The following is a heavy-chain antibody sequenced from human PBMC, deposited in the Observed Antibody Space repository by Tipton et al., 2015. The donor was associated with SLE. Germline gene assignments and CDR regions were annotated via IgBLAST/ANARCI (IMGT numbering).Heavy chain of an antibody. D-gene: IGHD1-7*01. CDR1: GFTFTSYA. V-gene: IGHV3-23*03. CDR3: ARISHGTKPD. CDR2: IYSGGNT. J-gene: IGHJ4*02. Sequence: SLRLSCAASGFTFTSYAMTWVRQAPGKGLEWVSIIYSGGNTYFADSVKGRFTISRDNSMHTLYLQMDSLRAEDTANHYCARISHGTKPDWGQGTLVTVSS.